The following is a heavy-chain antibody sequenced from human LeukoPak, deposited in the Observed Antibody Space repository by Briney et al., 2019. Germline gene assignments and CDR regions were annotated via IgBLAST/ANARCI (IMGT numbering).Heavy chain of an antibody. CDR1: GFTVSSNY. CDR2: IYSGGST. V-gene: IGHV3-66*02. J-gene: IGHJ4*02. CDR3: ARDYCNGGYFDY. Sequence: GGSLRLSCAVSGFTVSSNYMSWVRQAPGKGLEWVSVIYSGGSTYYAGFVKGRFTISRDNSKNTLYLQMNSLRPEDTAVYYCARDYCNGGYFDYWGQGTLVTVSS. D-gene: IGHD4-11*01.